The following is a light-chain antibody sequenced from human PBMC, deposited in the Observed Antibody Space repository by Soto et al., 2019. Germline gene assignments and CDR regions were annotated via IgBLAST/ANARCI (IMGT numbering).Light chain of an antibody. CDR1: QTVRNNY. CDR3: QQRSNWRVT. J-gene: IGKJ4*01. CDR2: DAS. V-gene: IGKV3D-20*02. Sequence: IVLTQSPRTLSLSREERDTLSCRASQTVRNNYLAWYQQKPGQAPRLLIYDASSRATGIPDRFSGGGSGTDFTLTISSLEPEDIAVYYCQQRSNWRVTFGGGTKVDIK.